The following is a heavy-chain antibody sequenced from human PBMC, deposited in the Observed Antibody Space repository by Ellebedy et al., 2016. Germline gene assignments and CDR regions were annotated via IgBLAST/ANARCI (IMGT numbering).Heavy chain of an antibody. CDR3: ARDTQAARDY. V-gene: IGHV1-2*02. Sequence: ASVKVSCKASGYIFTDYFLHWVRQAPGQGLEWMGWIHPNSGGTKYAQKFQGRVTMTRDTSISTAYMELGRLRSDDTAVYYCARDTQAARDYWGQGTLVTVSS. CDR2: IHPNSGGT. J-gene: IGHJ4*02. CDR1: GYIFTDYF. D-gene: IGHD2-15*01.